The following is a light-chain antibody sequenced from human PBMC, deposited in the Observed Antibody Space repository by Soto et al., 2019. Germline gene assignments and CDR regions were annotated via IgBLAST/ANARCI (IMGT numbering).Light chain of an antibody. Sequence: IVLTQSPGTLSLSRGGRASLSCRASQSVSSNYLDWYQQKPGQAPRLLTYAASSRATGIPDRFSGSGSGTDFTLTISRLEPEDFAVYFCQQYGSSPRTFGQGTKV. CDR2: AAS. J-gene: IGKJ1*01. CDR1: QSVSSNY. CDR3: QQYGSSPRT. V-gene: IGKV3-20*01.